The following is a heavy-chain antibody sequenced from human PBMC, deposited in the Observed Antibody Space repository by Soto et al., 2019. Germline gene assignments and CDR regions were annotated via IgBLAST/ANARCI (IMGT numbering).Heavy chain of an antibody. CDR1: GFTFSDHY. D-gene: IGHD4-17*01. Sequence: EVQLVESGGGLVQPGGSLRLSCAASGFTFSDHYMDWVRQAPGKGLEWVGRTRNKANSYTTEYAASVKGRFTISRDDSKNSLYLQMNSLKTEDTAVYYCARGRRGVDYGDSVGAFDIWGQGTMVTVSS. CDR2: TRNKANSYTT. CDR3: ARGRRGVDYGDSVGAFDI. J-gene: IGHJ3*02. V-gene: IGHV3-72*01.